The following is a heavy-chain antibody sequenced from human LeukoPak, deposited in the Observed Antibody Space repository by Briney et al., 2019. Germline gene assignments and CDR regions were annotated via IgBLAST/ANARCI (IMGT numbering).Heavy chain of an antibody. Sequence: TGGSLRLSCASSGFTFSSYAMSSVRQAPGKGLEWVSAISGSGGSTYYADSVKGRFTISRDNSKNTLYLQMISLRAEDTAVYYCAKAAGRFYLDYWGQGTLVTVSS. V-gene: IGHV3-23*01. CDR1: GFTFSSYA. J-gene: IGHJ4*02. CDR2: ISGSGGST. D-gene: IGHD6-13*01. CDR3: AKAAGRFYLDY.